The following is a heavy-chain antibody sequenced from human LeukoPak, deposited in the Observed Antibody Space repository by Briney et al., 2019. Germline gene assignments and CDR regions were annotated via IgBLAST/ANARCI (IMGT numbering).Heavy chain of an antibody. J-gene: IGHJ6*02. CDR1: GDSMTSSNHY. CDR3: ARRSHCTGDSCYPV. V-gene: IGHV4-39*01. Sequence: SETLSLTCAVYGDSMTSSNHYWVWIRQPPGKGLEWIGSIYYGGRTYYNPSLKSRVTISQETSKNQFSLKVNTVTAADTAVYHCARRSHCTGDSCYPVWGQGTTVTVSS. CDR2: IYYGGRT. D-gene: IGHD2-15*01.